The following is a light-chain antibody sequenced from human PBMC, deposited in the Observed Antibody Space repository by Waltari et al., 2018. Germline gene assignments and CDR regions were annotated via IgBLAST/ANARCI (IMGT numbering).Light chain of an antibody. CDR1: QSLLHSNGNNY. CDR2: MGS. V-gene: IGKV2-28*01. CDR3: MQSLQSLWT. J-gene: IGKJ1*01. Sequence: DIVVTQSPLYLPVTPGEPASISCRSSQSLLHSNGNNYLDWYLQKPGQCLQLLIYMGSSGASVVPDRFRGSGAGTYFTLRMSRVEAVDVGVYYCMQSLQSLWTFGPGTKVEIK.